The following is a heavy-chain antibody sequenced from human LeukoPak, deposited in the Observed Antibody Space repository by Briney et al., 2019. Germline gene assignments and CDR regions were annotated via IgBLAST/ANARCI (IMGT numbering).Heavy chain of an antibody. V-gene: IGHV4-59*11. CDR2: IYYSGST. Sequence: SETLSLTCTVSGGSISSRYWSWIRQPPGKGLEWIGYIYYSGSTNYNPSLKSRVTISVDTSKNQFSLKLSSVTAADTAVYYCARGVGIVVVPAFGWFDPWGQGTLVTVSS. J-gene: IGHJ5*02. CDR3: ARGVGIVVVPAFGWFDP. CDR1: GGSISSRY. D-gene: IGHD2-2*03.